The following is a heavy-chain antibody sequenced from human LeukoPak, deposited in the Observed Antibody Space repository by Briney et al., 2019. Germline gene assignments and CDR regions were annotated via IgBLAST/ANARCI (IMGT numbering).Heavy chain of an antibody. CDR1: GFIFSSTY. CDR2: IHNDGST. J-gene: IGHJ4*02. Sequence: GGSLRLSCAVSGFIFSSTYMTWLRQARGKGLEWVSVIHNDGSTYHADSVKGRFTISRDNSKNTLYLQMNSLRVEDTAAYYCAALARDYWGQGTLVTVSS. CDR3: AALARDY. D-gene: IGHD3-3*02. V-gene: IGHV3-53*01.